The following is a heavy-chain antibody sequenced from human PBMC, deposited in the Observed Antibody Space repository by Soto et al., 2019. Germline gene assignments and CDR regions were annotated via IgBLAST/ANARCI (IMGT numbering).Heavy chain of an antibody. V-gene: IGHV3-23*01. D-gene: IGHD5-12*01. CDR2: ISGGGNDR. CDR3: VRSLFMVAPDNEHFDY. CDR1: GFPFSSYA. Sequence: VQLLESGGSLVQPGGSLTLSCAASGFPFSSYAMSWVRQTPEKGLEWVAGISGGGNDRYYADFVQGRFTFSRDNSRNILYLQMNSLRADDTAMYFCVRSLFMVAPDNEHFDYWGQGTLVTVSS. J-gene: IGHJ4*02.